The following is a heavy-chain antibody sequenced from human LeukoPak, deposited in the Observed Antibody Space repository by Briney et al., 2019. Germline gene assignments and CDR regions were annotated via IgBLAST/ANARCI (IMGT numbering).Heavy chain of an antibody. CDR3: AKEYSGSFSPFPSYFDY. D-gene: IGHD1-26*01. CDR1: GYSISSGYY. Sequence: PSETLSLTCTVSGYSISSGYYWGWIRQPPGKGLEWVSAISGSGAKTYYADFVKGRFTISRDNSKNTLYLQMNSLRAEDTAVYYCAKEYSGSFSPFPSYFDYWGQGTLVTVSS. J-gene: IGHJ4*02. CDR2: ISGSGAKT. V-gene: IGHV3-23*01.